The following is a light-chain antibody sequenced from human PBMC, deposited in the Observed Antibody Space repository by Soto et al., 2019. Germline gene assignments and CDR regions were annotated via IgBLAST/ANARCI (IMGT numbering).Light chain of an antibody. Sequence: ALTQPASVSGSPGQSITISCTGTSSDVGGYNYVSWYQQRPGKAPKFMIYEVTNRPSGVSNRFSGSKSGNTASLTISGLQAEDEADYYCASYTSRGTRVFGTGTKLTVL. V-gene: IGLV2-14*01. CDR2: EVT. CDR1: SSDVGGYNY. J-gene: IGLJ1*01. CDR3: ASYTSRGTRV.